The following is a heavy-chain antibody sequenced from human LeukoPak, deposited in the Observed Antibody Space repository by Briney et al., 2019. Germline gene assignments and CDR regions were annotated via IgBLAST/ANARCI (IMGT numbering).Heavy chain of an antibody. V-gene: IGHV1-2*02. Sequence: ASVKVSCKASGYTFTGYYMHWVRQAPGQGLEWMGWINPNSGGTNYAQKFQGRVTITRDTSISTAYMELSRLRSDDTAVYYCARDRSYYDSSAFDYWGQGTLVTVSS. CDR2: INPNSGGT. CDR3: ARDRSYYDSSAFDY. D-gene: IGHD3-22*01. CDR1: GYTFTGYY. J-gene: IGHJ4*02.